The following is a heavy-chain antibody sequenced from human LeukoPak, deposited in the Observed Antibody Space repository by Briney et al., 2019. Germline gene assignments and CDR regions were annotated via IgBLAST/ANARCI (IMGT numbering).Heavy chain of an antibody. CDR1: GWSISNHW. CDR2: INSAGGRT. V-gene: IGHV3-74*01. CDR3: AREVEVVPATMGAYYYYYMDV. D-gene: IGHD2-2*01. Sequence: GWARRLCCAAYGWSISNHWMHWVRQAPGKGLVWVSRINSAGGRTSYADSVKGRLTISRDNAKNTLYLQMNSLRPDDTAVYYCAREVEVVPATMGAYYYYYMDVWGKGTTVTVSS. J-gene: IGHJ6*03.